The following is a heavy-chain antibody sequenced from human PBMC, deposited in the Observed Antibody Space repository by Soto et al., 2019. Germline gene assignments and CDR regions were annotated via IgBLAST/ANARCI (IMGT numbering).Heavy chain of an antibody. Sequence: EVQLLESGGGLVQPGGSLSLSCAASGFPFGSFPLSWVGKAPGKGLEWVSAISGSGGSTYYADSVKGRFTISRDNSKNTLYLQMNSLRAEDTAVYYCAKSTMIPWGQGTLVTVSS. V-gene: IGHV3-23*01. CDR2: ISGSGGST. J-gene: IGHJ5*02. CDR3: AKSTMIP. CDR1: GFPFGSFP. D-gene: IGHD3-22*01.